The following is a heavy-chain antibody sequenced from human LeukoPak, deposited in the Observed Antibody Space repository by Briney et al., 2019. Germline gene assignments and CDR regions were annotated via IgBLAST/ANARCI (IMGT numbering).Heavy chain of an antibody. CDR1: GNTFTGFD. D-gene: IGHD6-13*01. CDR3: ARMSSSQTG. J-gene: IGHJ4*02. V-gene: IGHV1-8*01. CDR2: MNPNSGNT. Sequence: ASVKVSCKASGNTFTGFDINWVRQATGQGLEWMGWMNPNSGNTGYAQKLQGRVTMTRNTSISTAYLELSSLRSEDTATYYCARMSSSQTGWGQGTLVTVSS.